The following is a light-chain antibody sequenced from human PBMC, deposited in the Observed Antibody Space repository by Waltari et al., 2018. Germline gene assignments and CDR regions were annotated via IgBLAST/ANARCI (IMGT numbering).Light chain of an antibody. CDR1: SSDIGTNY. CDR2: RND. J-gene: IGLJ3*02. V-gene: IGLV1-47*01. Sequence: QSVLTQPPSASGTPGQRVTISCSGSSSDIGTNYVYWYRQVPGTAPRLIMYRNDQRPIGVPVRFSASKSGTAAARVISGRRSEDEAAYYCSTWDDSLSSPVFGGGTKLTVL. CDR3: STWDDSLSSPV.